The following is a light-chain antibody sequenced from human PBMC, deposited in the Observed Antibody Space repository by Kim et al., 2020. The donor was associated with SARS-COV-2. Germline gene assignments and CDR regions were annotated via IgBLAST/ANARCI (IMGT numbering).Light chain of an antibody. V-gene: IGLV2-14*03. CDR3: SSYTTTGTVA. J-gene: IGLJ2*01. CDR2: DDT. CDR1: SNDIGTYKY. Sequence: GRTITIARNENSNDIGTYKYVSWYQQHAGRVPKLMIYDDTKRPSGISNRFDGSKSGNAASLTISRLQTEDEADYYCSSYTTTGTVAFGGGTQLSVL.